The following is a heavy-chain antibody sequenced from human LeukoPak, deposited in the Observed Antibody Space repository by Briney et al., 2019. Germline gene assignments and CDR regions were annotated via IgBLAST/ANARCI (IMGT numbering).Heavy chain of an antibody. D-gene: IGHD6-13*01. Sequence: SQTLSLTCAISGDSVSRNTAGWNWIRQSPSRGLEWLGRTYYRSKWYNDYAVSVKSRITINPDTSKNQFSLQLNSVTPEDTAVYYCARDQGIAAAGFSFDYWGQGTLVTVSS. J-gene: IGHJ4*02. V-gene: IGHV6-1*01. CDR3: ARDQGIAAAGFSFDY. CDR1: GDSVSRNTAG. CDR2: TYYRSKWYN.